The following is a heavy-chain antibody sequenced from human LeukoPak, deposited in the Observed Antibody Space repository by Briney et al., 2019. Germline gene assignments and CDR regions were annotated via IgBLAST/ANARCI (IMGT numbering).Heavy chain of an antibody. CDR1: GYSFTDYT. CDR3: ANPRYDSSGYYYVD. J-gene: IGHJ4*02. Sequence: GASVKVSCRASGYSFTDYTFHWLRQAPGQRLYWVGWINGGSGNTKYSPEFQGRVTITRDTFASTAYMELSSLRSEDTAVYYCANPRYDSSGYYYVDWGQGTLVTVSS. D-gene: IGHD3-22*01. CDR2: INGGSGNT. V-gene: IGHV1-3*01.